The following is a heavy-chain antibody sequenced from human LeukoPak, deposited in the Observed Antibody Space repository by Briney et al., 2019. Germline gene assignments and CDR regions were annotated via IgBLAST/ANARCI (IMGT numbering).Heavy chain of an antibody. Sequence: SETLSLTCTVSGGSISSYYWSWIRQPPGKGLEWIGYIYYSGSTNYNPSLKSRVTISVDTSKNQFSLKLSSVTAADTAVYYCARARSRAGGSPNFDYWGQGTLVTVSS. V-gene: IGHV4-59*01. CDR3: ARARSRAGGSPNFDY. CDR2: IYYSGST. CDR1: GGSISSYY. D-gene: IGHD6-6*01. J-gene: IGHJ4*02.